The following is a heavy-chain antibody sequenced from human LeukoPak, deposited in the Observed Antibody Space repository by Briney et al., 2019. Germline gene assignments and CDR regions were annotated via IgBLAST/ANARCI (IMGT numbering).Heavy chain of an antibody. V-gene: IGHV4-39*01. CDR3: ARQDVIAARQLDH. J-gene: IGHJ4*02. D-gene: IGHD6-6*01. CDR2: IYYSGST. Sequence: SETLSLPCTVSGGSISSSSYYWGWIRQPPGKGLEWIGSIYYSGSTYYNPSLKSRVTISVDTSKNQFSLKLSSVTAADTAVYYCARQDVIAARQLDHWGQGTLVTVSS. CDR1: GGSISSSSYY.